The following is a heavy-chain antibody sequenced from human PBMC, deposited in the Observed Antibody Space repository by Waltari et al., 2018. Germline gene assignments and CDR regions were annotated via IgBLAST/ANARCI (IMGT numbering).Heavy chain of an antibody. CDR1: GFTFCSYA. CDR2: ISESDGRT. D-gene: IGHD5-12*01. V-gene: IGHV3-23*01. Sequence: EVQLLESGGGLVQPGGYLRLSFAASGFTFCSYAMSWVRQAPGKGLEWVSSISESDGRTYYADSVKGRFTISRDNSKNTLYLQMNSLRAEDTAVYYCAKAIRDGYNKWGQGTLVTVSS. CDR3: AKAIRDGYNK. J-gene: IGHJ4*02.